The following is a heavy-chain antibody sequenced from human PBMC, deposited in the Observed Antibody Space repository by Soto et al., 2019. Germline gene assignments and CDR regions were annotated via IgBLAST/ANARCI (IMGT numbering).Heavy chain of an antibody. V-gene: IGHV3-53*01. D-gene: IGHD2-2*01. CDR1: GFTVSSNY. J-gene: IGHJ3*02. CDR3: AKEIPSPPGAFHI. Sequence: EVQLVESGGGLIQPGGSLRLSCAASGFTVSSNYMNWVRQAPGKGLEWVSVISSDGITYYADSLKGRFTISRDNSKNTLFLQMNNLRAEDTAVYYCAKEIPSPPGAFHIWGQGTMVTVSS. CDR2: ISSDGIT.